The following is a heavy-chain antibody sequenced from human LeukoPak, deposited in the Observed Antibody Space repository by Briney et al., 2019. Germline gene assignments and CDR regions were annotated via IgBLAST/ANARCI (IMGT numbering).Heavy chain of an antibody. J-gene: IGHJ4*02. V-gene: IGHV3-49*03. Sequence: GGSLSLSCTASGFTFGDYAMSWFRPDPGKGLARISFIRGKAYGRTTEYAAYVKGKFTISRDDTISIADLQMISLKTEDTAVYYCTRDTLPGLRYFDWLFDYLGQRTLVTVSS. CDR3: TRDTLPGLRYFDWLFDY. CDR2: IRGKAYGRTT. CDR1: GFTFGDYA. D-gene: IGHD3-9*01.